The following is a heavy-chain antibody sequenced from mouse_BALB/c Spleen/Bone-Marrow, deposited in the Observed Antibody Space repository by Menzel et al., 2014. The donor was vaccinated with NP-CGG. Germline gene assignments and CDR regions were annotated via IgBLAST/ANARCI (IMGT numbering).Heavy chain of an antibody. J-gene: IGHJ4*01. V-gene: IGHV5-6-3*01. Sequence: EVQLVESGGGLVKPGGSLKLSCAASGFTFSNYGMSWVRQTPNKRRDLAATINNNGGKTYSTDSVKGRFTISRDNAKNTLYLQMSSLKSEDTAMYYCARDDGFYGLDRWGQGTSVTVSS. CDR3: ARDDGFYGLDR. CDR1: GFTFSNYG. D-gene: IGHD1-1*01. CDR2: INNNGGKT.